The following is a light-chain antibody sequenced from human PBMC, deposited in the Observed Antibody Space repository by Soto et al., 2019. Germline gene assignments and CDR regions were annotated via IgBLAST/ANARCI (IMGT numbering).Light chain of an antibody. Sequence: DIVLTQSPVTLSLSPGERATLSCRASQSVSSNDLAWYQQKPGQAPRLLIYGASSRATGIPDRFSGSGSGTDFTLTITRLEPEDFAVYYCQQYGSSPWTFGQGTKVEIK. CDR1: QSVSSND. CDR3: QQYGSSPWT. V-gene: IGKV3-20*01. CDR2: GAS. J-gene: IGKJ1*01.